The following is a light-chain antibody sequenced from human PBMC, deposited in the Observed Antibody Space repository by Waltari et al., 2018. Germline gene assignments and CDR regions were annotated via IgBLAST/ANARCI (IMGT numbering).Light chain of an antibody. CDR3: QERNSYPFT. Sequence: DIQLTQSPSSLSASVGDRVTITCRASQGISSYLAWFQQKPGKAPKLLIYKASSLQSGVPSRFSGSGSGTEFTLTISSLQPEDFAVYYCQERNSYPFTFGPGPNWISN. CDR1: QGISSY. CDR2: KAS. V-gene: IGKV1-9*01. J-gene: IGKJ3*01.